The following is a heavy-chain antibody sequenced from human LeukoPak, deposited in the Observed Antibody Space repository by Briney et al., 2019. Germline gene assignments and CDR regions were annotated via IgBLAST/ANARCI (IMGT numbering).Heavy chain of an antibody. CDR2: INLNSGGT. V-gene: IGHV1-2*02. CDR1: GYTFTGYY. J-gene: IGHJ1*01. CDR3: ARGTYCSSTSCFDGYFQH. D-gene: IGHD2-2*01. Sequence: ASVKVSCKASGYTFTGYYMRWVRQAPGQGLEWMGWINLNSGGTNYAQKFQGRVTMTRDTSISTAYMELSRLRSDDTAVYYCARGTYCSSTSCFDGYFQHWGQGTLVTVSS.